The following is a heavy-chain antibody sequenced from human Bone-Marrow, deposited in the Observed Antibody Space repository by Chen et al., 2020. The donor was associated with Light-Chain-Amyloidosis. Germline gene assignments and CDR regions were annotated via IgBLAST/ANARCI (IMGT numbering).Heavy chain of an antibody. J-gene: IGHJ3*01. D-gene: IGHD6-13*01. V-gene: IGHV3-48*02. CDR2: ISSTSTSI. CDR3: ARAQQQLVPRAFEL. CDR1: GFTFSSYN. Sequence: EVQLVESGGGLVQPGGSLRLSCAASGFTFSSYNMNWVRQAPGKGLEWISYISSTSTSIYYADSVKGRFTISRDNAKNTVFLQISSLRDEDTAVYHCARAQQQLVPRAFELWGQGTMVTVSS.